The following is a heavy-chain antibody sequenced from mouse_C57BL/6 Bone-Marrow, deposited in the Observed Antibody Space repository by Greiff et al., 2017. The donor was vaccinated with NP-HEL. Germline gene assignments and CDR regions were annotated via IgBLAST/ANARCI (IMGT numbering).Heavy chain of an antibody. CDR3: ARKEIYYGFLY. D-gene: IGHD2-2*01. CDR1: GYTFTDYY. CDR2: INPNNGGT. J-gene: IGHJ2*01. V-gene: IGHV1-26*01. Sequence: EVQLQQSGPELVKPGASVKISCKASGYTFTDYYMNWVKQSHGKSLEWIGDINPNNGGTSYNQKFKGKATLTVDKSSSTAYMELRSLTSEDSAVYYCARKEIYYGFLYWGQGTTLTVSS.